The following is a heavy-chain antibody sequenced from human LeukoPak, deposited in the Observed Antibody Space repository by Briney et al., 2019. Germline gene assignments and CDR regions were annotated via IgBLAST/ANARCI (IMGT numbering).Heavy chain of an antibody. CDR2: INAGNGNT. V-gene: IGHV1-3*01. J-gene: IGHJ2*01. CDR3: ARDRSPILPYFVL. CDR1: GYTFTSYA. Sequence: ASVKVSCKASGYTFTSYAMHWVGQARGQRQEWMGWINAGNGNTKYSKKFQGRVTITRDTSTSTAYMELSSLRSEDTAVYYCARDRSPILPYFVLWGRGALVSVSS. D-gene: IGHD3-3*01.